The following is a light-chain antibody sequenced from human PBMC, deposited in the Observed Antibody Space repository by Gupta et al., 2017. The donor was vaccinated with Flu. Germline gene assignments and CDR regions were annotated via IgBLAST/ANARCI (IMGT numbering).Light chain of an antibody. V-gene: IGKV1-39*01. CDR2: AAS. Sequence: DIQMTQSPSSLSASVGDRVTITCRASQSISSYLNWYQQKPGKAPKLLIYAASSLQSGVPSRFSGSGSGTDFTLTISSLQAEDVATYYCQQSYSNPYTFGQGTKLEIK. CDR3: QQSYSNPYT. J-gene: IGKJ2*01. CDR1: QSISSY.